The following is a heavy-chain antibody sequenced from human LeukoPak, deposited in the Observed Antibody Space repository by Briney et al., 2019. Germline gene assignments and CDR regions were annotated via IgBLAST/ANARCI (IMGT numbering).Heavy chain of an antibody. J-gene: IGHJ4*02. D-gene: IGHD4-23*01. V-gene: IGHV3-15*01. CDR2: IKRKSDGGTT. Sequence: GGSLRLSCAASGFTFSSYEMNWVRQAPGKGLEWVGHIKRKSDGGTTDYAAPVKDRFIISRDDSKSTLNLQMNSLKIEDTAIYYCVKDEDGGNPFDYWGQGTLVTVSS. CDR1: GFTFSSYE. CDR3: VKDEDGGNPFDY.